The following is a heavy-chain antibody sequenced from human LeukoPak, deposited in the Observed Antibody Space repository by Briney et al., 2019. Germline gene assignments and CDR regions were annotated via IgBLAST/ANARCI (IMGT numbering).Heavy chain of an antibody. D-gene: IGHD3-22*01. CDR2: IGDEGIHK. CDR1: GFIFSRHS. J-gene: IGHJ4*02. CDR3: ARDMIMGGPPDYLDY. Sequence: GGSLRLSCTTSGFIFSRHSMHWVRQAPGKGLEWVAVIGDEGIHKYYADSVKGRLTISRDDSKNILYLQMDGLRAEDTGVYYCARDMIMGGPPDYLDYWGQGTLVTVSS. V-gene: IGHV3-30*04.